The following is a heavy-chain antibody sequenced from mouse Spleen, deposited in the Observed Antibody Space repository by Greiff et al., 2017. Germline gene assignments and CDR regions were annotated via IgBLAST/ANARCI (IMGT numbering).Heavy chain of an antibody. CDR2: IWGDGST. V-gene: IGHV2-6-7*01. CDR1: GFSLTGYG. CDR3: AREPPLLRLLDY. D-gene: IGHD1-2*01. Sequence: QVQLQQSGPGLVAPSQSLSITCTVSGFSLTGYGVNWVRQPPGKGLEWLGMIWGDGSTDYNSALKSRLSISKDNSKSQVFLKMNSLQTDDTARYYCAREPPLLRLLDYWGQGTTLTVSS. J-gene: IGHJ2*01.